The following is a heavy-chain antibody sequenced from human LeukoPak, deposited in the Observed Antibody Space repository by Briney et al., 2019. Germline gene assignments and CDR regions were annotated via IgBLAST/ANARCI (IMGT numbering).Heavy chain of an antibody. CDR2: IKSKTDGGTT. J-gene: IGHJ5*02. Sequence: GGSLRLSCEASGFIFSDYYMSWIRQAPGKGLEWVGRIKSKTDGGTTDYAAPVKGRFTISRDDSKNTLYLQMNSLKTEDTAVYYCTTDPNYYGWNWFDPWGQGTLVTVSS. D-gene: IGHD3-10*01. CDR1: GFIFSDYY. CDR3: TTDPNYYGWNWFDP. V-gene: IGHV3-15*01.